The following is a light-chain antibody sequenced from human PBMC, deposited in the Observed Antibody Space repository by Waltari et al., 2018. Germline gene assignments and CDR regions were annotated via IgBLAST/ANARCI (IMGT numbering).Light chain of an antibody. J-gene: IGKJ1*01. CDR3: QQYGSSLWT. Sequence: EIELKQSPGNLSLSPGERDTLSCRASQSVSSSYLAWYQQKPGQAPRLLIYGASSRATGIPDRFSGSGSGTDFTLTISRLEPEDFAVYYCQQYGSSLWTFGQGTKVEIK. V-gene: IGKV3-20*01. CDR2: GAS. CDR1: QSVSSSY.